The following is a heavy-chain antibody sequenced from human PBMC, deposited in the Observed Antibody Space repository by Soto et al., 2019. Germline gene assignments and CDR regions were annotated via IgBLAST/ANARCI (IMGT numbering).Heavy chain of an antibody. D-gene: IGHD1-7*01. Sequence: GGSLRLSCAASGFTVSSNYMSWVRQAPGKGLEWVSSISSSSSYIYYADSVKGRFTISRDNAKNSLYLQMNSLRAEDTAVYYCARDPLRNYVVYFDSWGQGTLVTVSS. CDR3: ARDPLRNYVVYFDS. V-gene: IGHV3-21*04. J-gene: IGHJ4*02. CDR1: GFTVSSNY. CDR2: ISSSSSYI.